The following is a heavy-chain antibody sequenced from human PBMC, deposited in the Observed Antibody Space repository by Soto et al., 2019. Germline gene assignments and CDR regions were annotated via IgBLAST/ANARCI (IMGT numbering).Heavy chain of an antibody. CDR1: GFTFTSYS. D-gene: IGHD4-17*01. CDR2: ISSSGNTI. J-gene: IGHJ4*02. CDR3: ARYGDSFYFDY. V-gene: IGHV3-48*01. Sequence: GGSLRLSCAASGFTFTSYSMNWVRQAPGKGLEWVSYISSSGNTIYYADSVRGRLTISRDDAKNSLYLQVNSLRAEDTAVYYCARYGDSFYFDYWGQGTLVTVSS.